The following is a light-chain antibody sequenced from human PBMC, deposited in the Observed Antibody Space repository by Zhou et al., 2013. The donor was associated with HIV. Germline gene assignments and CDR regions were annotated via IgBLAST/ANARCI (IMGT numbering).Light chain of an antibody. CDR3: QQYNSYSWT. CDR1: QSISTSY. CDR2: AAS. Sequence: DIQMTQSPSSLSASVGDRVTITCRASQSISTSYLNWYQQKPGKAPKLLVYAASTLQSGVPSRFSGSGSGTEFTLTISSLQPDDFATYYCQQYNSYSWTFGQGTKVEIK. V-gene: IGKV1-16*01. J-gene: IGKJ1*01.